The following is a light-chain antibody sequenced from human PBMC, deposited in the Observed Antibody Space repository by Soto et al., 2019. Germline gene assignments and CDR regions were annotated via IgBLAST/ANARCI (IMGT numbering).Light chain of an antibody. Sequence: EVVSTQSPVTLSLAPCERATLSCRASQSFRGLLAWYQQKPGQAPSLLIYGAFTRATGIPARFSGTGSGTEFTLTISSLQSEDFALYYCQQYNDWPLTFGQGTKVDIK. J-gene: IGKJ1*01. CDR3: QQYNDWPLT. CDR2: GAF. V-gene: IGKV3-15*01. CDR1: QSFRGL.